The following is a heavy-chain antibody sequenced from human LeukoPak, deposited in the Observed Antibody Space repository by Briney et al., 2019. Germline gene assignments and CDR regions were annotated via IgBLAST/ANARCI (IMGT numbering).Heavy chain of an antibody. Sequence: ASVKVSCKASGYTFTGHYMHWVRQAPGQGLEWMGWINPNSGGTNYAQKFQGRVTMTRDTSISTAYMELSRLRSDDTAVYYCARDPARGVAPWGQGTLVTVSS. CDR1: GYTFTGHY. CDR3: ARDPARGVAP. D-gene: IGHD3-10*01. CDR2: INPNSGGT. J-gene: IGHJ5*02. V-gene: IGHV1-2*02.